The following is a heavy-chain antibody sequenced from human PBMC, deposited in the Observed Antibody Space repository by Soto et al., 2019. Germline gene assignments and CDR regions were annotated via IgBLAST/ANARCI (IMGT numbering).Heavy chain of an antibody. D-gene: IGHD2-2*01. V-gene: IGHV4-59*08. Sequence: QVQLQESGPGLVKPSETLSLTCTVSGGSISSYYWSWIRQPPGAGLEWIGNIYYSGSTNYNPSLKSRVTISVDTSKNQFSLKLSSVTAADTAVYFCARQSGKRGPYQLLDYWGQGTLVTVSS. CDR3: ARQSGKRGPYQLLDY. CDR2: IYYSGST. J-gene: IGHJ4*02. CDR1: GGSISSYY.